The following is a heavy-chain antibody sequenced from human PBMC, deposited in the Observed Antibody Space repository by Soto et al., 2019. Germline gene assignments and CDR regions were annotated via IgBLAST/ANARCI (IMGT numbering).Heavy chain of an antibody. J-gene: IGHJ6*02. CDR3: ARDVTDYVLDV. Sequence: QMQLVESGGAVVQPGNSLRLSCAASGFIFSNYAMHWVRQAPGKGLEWVALISYDGRYIYYADSVKGRFAISRDNSKKTVELLMNSLRREDTAVYYCARDVTDYVLDVWGQGTTVNVSS. CDR2: ISYDGRYI. V-gene: IGHV3-30*03. CDR1: GFIFSNYA. D-gene: IGHD3-9*01.